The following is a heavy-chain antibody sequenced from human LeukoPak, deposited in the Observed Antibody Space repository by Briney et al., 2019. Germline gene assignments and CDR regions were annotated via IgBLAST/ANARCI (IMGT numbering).Heavy chain of an antibody. CDR3: ARCPDLPY. D-gene: IGHD1-14*01. CDR2: INPNSGGT. Sequence: ASVKVSCTASGYTFTGYYMHWVRQAPGRGFEWMGRINPNSGGTNYAHKFQGRVTMTRNKSISTAYMELSRLRSDDTAVYYCARCPDLPYWGQGTLVTVSS. CDR1: GYTFTGYY. V-gene: IGHV1-2*06. J-gene: IGHJ4*02.